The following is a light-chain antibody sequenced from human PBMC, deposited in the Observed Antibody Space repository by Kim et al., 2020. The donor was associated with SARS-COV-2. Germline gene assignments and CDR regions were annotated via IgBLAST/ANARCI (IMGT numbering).Light chain of an antibody. V-gene: IGKV3-20*01. CDR2: GAS. J-gene: IGKJ2*01. Sequence: SPGERATHACRASQSVSSSYLAWYQQKPGQAPRLLNYGASSRATGIPDRFSGSGSGTDFTLTISRLEPEDFAVYYCQQYGSSPLYTFGQGTKLEI. CDR3: QQYGSSPLYT. CDR1: QSVSSSY.